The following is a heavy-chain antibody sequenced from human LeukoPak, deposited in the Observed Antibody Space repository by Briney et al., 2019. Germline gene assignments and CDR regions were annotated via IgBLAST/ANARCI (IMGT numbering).Heavy chain of an antibody. V-gene: IGHV4-4*07. CDR3: ARRRFVRGPDVVNPFDY. Sequence: PSETLSLTCTVSGGSISSYYWSWIRQPAGKGLEWIGHIYTSGSTNYNPSLKSRVTISVDTSKNQFSLKLSSVTAADTAVYYCARRRFVRGPDVVNPFDYWGQGTLVTVSS. CDR2: IYTSGST. D-gene: IGHD2-8*01. J-gene: IGHJ4*02. CDR1: GGSISSYY.